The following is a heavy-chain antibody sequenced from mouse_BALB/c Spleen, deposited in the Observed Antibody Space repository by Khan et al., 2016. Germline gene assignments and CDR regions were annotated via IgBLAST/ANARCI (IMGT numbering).Heavy chain of an antibody. D-gene: IGHD2-3*01. CDR3: TIRRNYDGYCVGMGY. CDR2: IHPGSGGT. Sequence: QVQLQQSGAELVRPGASVKLSCKALGYTATDDEMHWVKETPVHGLEWIGVIHPGSGGTDYNQYLKGKATRTADKSSSTAYMDLSSQTSEDSAVYSCTIRRNYDGYCVGMGYWCQGSSVSVSS. CDR1: GYTATDDE. V-gene: IGHV1-15*01. J-gene: IGHJ4*01.